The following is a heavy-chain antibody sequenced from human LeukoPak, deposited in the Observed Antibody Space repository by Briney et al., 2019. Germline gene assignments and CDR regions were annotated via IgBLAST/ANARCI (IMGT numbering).Heavy chain of an antibody. V-gene: IGHV1-46*01. D-gene: IGHD6-19*01. Sequence: ASVKVSCKASGYTFTSYYMHWVRQAPGQRLEGMGVINPSGGRTSYAQKSQCRVTMNRDTPRSTVYMEQSSLRSEDTAVYYCASSVAVAGDAFDIWGQGTMVPVSS. CDR1: GYTFTSYY. J-gene: IGHJ3*02. CDR2: INPSGGRT. CDR3: ASSVAVAGDAFDI.